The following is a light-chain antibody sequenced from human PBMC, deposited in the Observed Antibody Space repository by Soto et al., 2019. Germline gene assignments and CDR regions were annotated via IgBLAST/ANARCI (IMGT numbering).Light chain of an antibody. V-gene: IGKV3-20*01. Sequence: EIVLTQSPGTLSFSPGERATLSCRASQSVGSTYLAWYQQKPGQTPRLLIYGASSSATGIPDRFSGSGSGTDFTLTISRLEPEDFAVYYCQLYGSSTTFGQGT. CDR1: QSVGSTY. CDR3: QLYGSSTT. CDR2: GAS. J-gene: IGKJ5*01.